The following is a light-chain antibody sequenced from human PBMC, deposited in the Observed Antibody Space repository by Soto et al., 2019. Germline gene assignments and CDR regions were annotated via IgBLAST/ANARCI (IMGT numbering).Light chain of an antibody. CDR2: GNS. V-gene: IGLV1-40*01. J-gene: IGLJ2*01. Sequence: QSVLTQPPSVSGAPGQRVTISCTGSSSNIGAGYDVHWYQQLPGTAPKLLIYGNSNRPSGVPDRFSGSKSGTSASLAITGLQADDYADYYCQSYDSSLSAVVFGGGTQLTVL. CDR3: QSYDSSLSAVV. CDR1: SSNIGAGYD.